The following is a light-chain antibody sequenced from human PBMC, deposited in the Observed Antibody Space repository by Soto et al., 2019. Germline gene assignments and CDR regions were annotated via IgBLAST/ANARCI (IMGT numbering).Light chain of an antibody. CDR3: SSYTTSSTSGCV. Sequence: QSVLTQPASVSGSPGQSITISCTGTSSDVGGYNYVSWYQHHPGKAPKLMIYDVSNRPSGISNRFSGSQSGNTASLTISGLQAEDEADYYCSSYTTSSTSGCVFGGVTKLTVL. CDR1: SSDVGGYNY. CDR2: DVS. J-gene: IGLJ3*02. V-gene: IGLV2-14*03.